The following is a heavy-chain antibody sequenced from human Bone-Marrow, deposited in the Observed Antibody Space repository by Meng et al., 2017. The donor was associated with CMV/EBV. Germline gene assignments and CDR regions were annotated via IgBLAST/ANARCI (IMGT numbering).Heavy chain of an antibody. CDR2: ISSSSSYI. V-gene: IGHV3-21*01. Sequence: GGSLRLSCAASASTFSTYSMNWVRQAPGKGLEWVSSISSSSSYIYYADSVKGRFTISRDNAKNSLYLQMNSLRAEDTAVYYCAKDLSIGDPLEWLLFYYYGMDVWGQGTTVTVSS. CDR1: ASTFSTYS. D-gene: IGHD3-3*01. CDR3: AKDLSIGDPLEWLLFYYYGMDV. J-gene: IGHJ6*02.